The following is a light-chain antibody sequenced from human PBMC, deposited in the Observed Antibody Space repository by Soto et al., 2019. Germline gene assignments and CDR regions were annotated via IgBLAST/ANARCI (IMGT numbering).Light chain of an antibody. V-gene: IGKV1-39*01. CDR2: AAS. CDR1: QGISSS. Sequence: DIQLTQSPSFLSASVGDRVTITCRASQGISSSLAWYQQKPGKAPKLLIYAASSLQSGVPSRFSGSGSGTEFTLTITSLRPDDFATYYCQQSYSILWTFGQGTKVDIK. CDR3: QQSYSILWT. J-gene: IGKJ1*01.